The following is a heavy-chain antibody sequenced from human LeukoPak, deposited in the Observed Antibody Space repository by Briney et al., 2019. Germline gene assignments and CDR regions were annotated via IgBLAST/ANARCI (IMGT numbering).Heavy chain of an antibody. CDR1: VASISNSH. D-gene: IGHD3-3*01. V-gene: IGHV4-59*08. CDR3: AILISGEWLFDY. J-gene: IGHJ4*02. Sequence: PSETLSLTCTVSVASISNSHWSWLRHLPGDGLEWTGYIYYGVRTTYNPPLTSRHTTSLHTPKNQFYLKLPSVTAADTPGHVCAILISGEWLFDYWGRGIRLSVSS. CDR2: IYYGVRT.